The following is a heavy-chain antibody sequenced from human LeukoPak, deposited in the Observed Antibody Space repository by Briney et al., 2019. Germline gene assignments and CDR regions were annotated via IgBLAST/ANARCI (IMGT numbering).Heavy chain of an antibody. CDR3: ARGYSSSWYPDY. Sequence: SETLSLTCTVSGGSISSYYWSWIRQPPGKGLEWIGYIYYSGSTNYNPSLKSRVTISVDTSKNQFSLKLSSVTAADTAVYYCARGYSSSWYPDYWGRGTLVTVSS. CDR2: IYYSGST. CDR1: GGSISSYY. J-gene: IGHJ4*02. D-gene: IGHD6-13*01. V-gene: IGHV4-59*01.